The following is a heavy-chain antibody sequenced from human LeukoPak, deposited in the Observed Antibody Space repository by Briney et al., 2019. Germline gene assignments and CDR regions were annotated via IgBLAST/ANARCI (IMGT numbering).Heavy chain of an antibody. D-gene: IGHD3-22*01. CDR1: GFTFSSYS. J-gene: IGHJ5*02. CDR2: ISSSSSTI. V-gene: IGHV3-48*01. CDR3: ARDRDDSSGYYAP. Sequence: GGSLRLSCAASGFTFSSYSMNWVRQAPGKGLEWVSYISSSSSTIYYADSVKGRFTISRDNAKNSLYLQMNSLRAEDTAVYYCARDRDDSSGYYAPWGQGTLVTVSS.